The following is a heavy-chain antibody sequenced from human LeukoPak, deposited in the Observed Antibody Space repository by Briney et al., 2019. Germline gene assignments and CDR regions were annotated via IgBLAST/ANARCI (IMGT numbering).Heavy chain of an antibody. D-gene: IGHD1-26*01. CDR3: AANSVGATGFDY. J-gene: IGHJ4*02. Sequence: GSSVKVSCKASGGTFSSYAISWVRQAPGQGLEWMGMIIPIRGIANYAQKFQGRVTITADKYTSTAYMELSSLRSEYTAVYYCAANSVGATGFDYWGQGTLVTVSS. CDR1: GGTFSSYA. CDR2: IIPIRGIA. V-gene: IGHV1-69*04.